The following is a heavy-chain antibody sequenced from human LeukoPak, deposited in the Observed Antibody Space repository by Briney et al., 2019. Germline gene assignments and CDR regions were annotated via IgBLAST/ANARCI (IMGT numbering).Heavy chain of an antibody. CDR3: ARGLYDILTGYLDDAFDI. Sequence: GASVKVSCKASGYTFTNYGISWVRQAPGQGLEWVAWISLATGAPSYAQKFQGRVTLTTDTSTSTAYMELRSLKSDDTAVYYCARGLYDILTGYLDDAFDIWGQGTMVTVSS. CDR1: GYTFTNYG. D-gene: IGHD3-9*01. J-gene: IGHJ3*02. V-gene: IGHV1-18*01. CDR2: ISLATGAP.